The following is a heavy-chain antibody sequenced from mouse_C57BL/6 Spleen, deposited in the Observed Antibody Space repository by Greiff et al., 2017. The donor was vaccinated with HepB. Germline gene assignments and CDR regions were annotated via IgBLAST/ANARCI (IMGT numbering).Heavy chain of an antibody. Sequence: DVQLVESGGGLVKPGGSLKLSCAASGFTFSSYAMSWVRQTPEKRLEWVATISDGGSYTYYPDNVKGRFTISKDNAKNNLYLQMSQLKSEDTAMYYCAREGRRVADGSYAMDYWGQGTSVTVSS. CDR3: AREGRRVADGSYAMDY. CDR1: GFTFSSYA. D-gene: IGHD2-3*01. CDR2: ISDGGSYT. J-gene: IGHJ4*01. V-gene: IGHV5-4*01.